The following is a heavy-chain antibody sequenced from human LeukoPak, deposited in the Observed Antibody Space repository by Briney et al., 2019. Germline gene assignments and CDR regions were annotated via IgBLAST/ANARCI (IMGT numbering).Heavy chain of an antibody. CDR1: GFTFSSYV. V-gene: IGHV3-23*01. D-gene: IGHD1-26*01. J-gene: IGHJ4*02. CDR2: ISGSGGST. Sequence: PGGSLRLSCAASGFTFSSYVMTWVRQAPGKGLEWMSSISGSGGSTYYADPVEGRFTISRDNSKNTLYLQMNNLRAEDTAMYYCAKGTYSGNSYHFDYWGQGTLVTVSS. CDR3: AKGTYSGNSYHFDY.